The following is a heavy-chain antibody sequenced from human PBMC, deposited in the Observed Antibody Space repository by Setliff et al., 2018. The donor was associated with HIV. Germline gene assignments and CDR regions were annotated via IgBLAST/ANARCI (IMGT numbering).Heavy chain of an antibody. CDR1: GGTFSTYA. V-gene: IGHV1-69*13. D-gene: IGHD2-21*01. CDR3: ARGLPDIVGATNDFFYYMDV. J-gene: IGHJ6*03. Sequence: SVKVSCKASGGTFSTYAISWVRQAPGQGLEWMGGIIPIFDTTNYAQKFRGRVSISAVDSTKTAYMELSSLTSEDTAIYYCARGLPDIVGATNDFFYYMDVWGKGTTVT. CDR2: IIPIFDTT.